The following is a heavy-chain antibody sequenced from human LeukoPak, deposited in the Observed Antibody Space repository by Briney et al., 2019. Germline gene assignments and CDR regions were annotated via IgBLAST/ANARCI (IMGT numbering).Heavy chain of an antibody. Sequence: SETLSLTCTVSGGSISSYYWSWIRQPPGKGLEWIGYIYYSGSTNYNPSLKSRVTISVDTSKNLFSLKLSSVTAADTAVYYCAREGSIAVAGTVWGQGTLVTVSS. CDR3: AREGSIAVAGTV. CDR2: IYYSGST. D-gene: IGHD6-19*01. V-gene: IGHV4-59*01. J-gene: IGHJ4*02. CDR1: GGSISSYY.